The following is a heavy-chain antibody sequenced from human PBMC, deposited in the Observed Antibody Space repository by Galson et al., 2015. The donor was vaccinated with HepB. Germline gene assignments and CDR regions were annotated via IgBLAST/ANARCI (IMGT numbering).Heavy chain of an antibody. CDR3: ARHDRVSGWPYYYYGMNV. J-gene: IGHJ6*02. CDR2: IYYRGST. D-gene: IGHD6-19*01. CDR1: GGSISSSSYY. Sequence: ETLSLTCTVSGGSISSSSYYWGWIRQPPGKGLEWIGSIYYRGSTYYNPSLKSRVTISVDTSKNQFSLKLSSVTAADTAVYYCARHDRVSGWPYYYYGMNVWGQGTTVTVSS. V-gene: IGHV4-39*01.